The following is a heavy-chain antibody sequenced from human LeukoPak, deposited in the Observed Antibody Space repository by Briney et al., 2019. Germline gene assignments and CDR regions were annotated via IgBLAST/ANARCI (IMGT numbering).Heavy chain of an antibody. J-gene: IGHJ4*02. Sequence: SETLSLTCTVYGGSISSYYWSWIRQPPGKGLEWIGYIYYSGSTNYNPSLKSRVTISVDTSKNQFSLKLSSVTAADTAVYYCARLGGRFDYWGQGTLVTVSS. CDR1: GGSISSYY. V-gene: IGHV4-59*08. CDR3: ARLGGRFDY. D-gene: IGHD3-10*01. CDR2: IYYSGST.